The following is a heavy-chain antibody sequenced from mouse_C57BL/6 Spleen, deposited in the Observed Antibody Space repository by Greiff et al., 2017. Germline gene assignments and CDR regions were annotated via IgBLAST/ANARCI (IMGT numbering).Heavy chain of an antibody. CDR2: IDPETGGT. J-gene: IGHJ1*03. D-gene: IGHD1-1*01. Sequence: VQLQQSGAELVRPGASVTLSCKASGYTFTDYDMHWVKQTPVHGLEWIGAIDPETGGTAYNQKFKGKAILTADKSSSTAYMELRSLTSEDSAVYYCTKGTVGWYFDVWGTGTTVTVSS. V-gene: IGHV1-15*01. CDR3: TKGTVGWYFDV. CDR1: GYTFTDYD.